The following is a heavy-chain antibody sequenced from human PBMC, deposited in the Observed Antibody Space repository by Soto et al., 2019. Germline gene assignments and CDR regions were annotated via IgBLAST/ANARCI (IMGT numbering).Heavy chain of an antibody. CDR3: ARSPSSYGGNLYFDY. CDR2: IWYDGSNK. Sequence: QVQLVESGGGVVQPGRSLRLSCAASGFTFSSYGMHWVRQAPGKGLEWVAVIWYDGSNKYYADSVKGRFTISRDNSKNTLYLQMNSLRAEDTAVYYCARSPSSYGGNLYFDYWGQGTLVTVSS. J-gene: IGHJ4*02. D-gene: IGHD2-15*01. CDR1: GFTFSSYG. V-gene: IGHV3-33*01.